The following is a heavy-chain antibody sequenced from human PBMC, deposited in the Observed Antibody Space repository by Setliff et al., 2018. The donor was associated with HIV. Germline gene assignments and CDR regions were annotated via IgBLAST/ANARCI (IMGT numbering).Heavy chain of an antibody. J-gene: IGHJ6*03. CDR1: GGSISSYY. Sequence: SETLSLTCTVSGGSISSYYWSWIRQPPGKGLEWIGYIYYSGSTNYNPSLKSRVTISVDTSKNQFSLKLSSVTAADTAVYYCARGRRSTSSYYYYYYRDVWGKGTTVTV. V-gene: IGHV4-59*01. CDR2: IYYSGST. D-gene: IGHD2-2*01. CDR3: ARGRRSTSSYYYYYYRDV.